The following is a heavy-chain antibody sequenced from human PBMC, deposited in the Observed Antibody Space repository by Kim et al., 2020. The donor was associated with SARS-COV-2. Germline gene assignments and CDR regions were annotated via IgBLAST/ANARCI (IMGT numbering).Heavy chain of an antibody. CDR2: IYYSGST. CDR3: ARHRRYNWNDPFDY. Sequence: SETLSLTCTVSGGSISSSSYYWGWIRQPPGKGLEWIGSIYYSGSTYYNPSLKSRVTISVDTPKNQFSLKLSSVTAADTAGYYCARHRRYNWNDPFDYWGQGTLVTVSS. V-gene: IGHV4-39*01. D-gene: IGHD1-1*01. J-gene: IGHJ4*02. CDR1: GGSISSSSYY.